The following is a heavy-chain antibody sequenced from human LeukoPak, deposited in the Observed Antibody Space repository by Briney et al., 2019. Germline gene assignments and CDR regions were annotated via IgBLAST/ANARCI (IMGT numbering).Heavy chain of an antibody. J-gene: IGHJ4*02. Sequence: PGGPLSPSCPPSGLTSGDYNMNGVPQAPGKGREWVSAIGTAGDTYYTGSVKGRFTISRENAKNSLYLQMNSLRAGDTAVYYCARVAKERVGGVYYFDYWGQGTLVTVSS. CDR3: ARVAKERVGGVYYFDY. CDR2: IGTAGDT. V-gene: IGHV3-13*01. CDR1: GLTSGDYN. D-gene: IGHD1-1*01.